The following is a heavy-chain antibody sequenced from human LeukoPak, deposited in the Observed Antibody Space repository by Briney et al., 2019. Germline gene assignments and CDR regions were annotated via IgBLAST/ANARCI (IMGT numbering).Heavy chain of an antibody. CDR2: ISSSSSYI. CDR3: ARDRSMLAAAFDI. D-gene: IGHD6-13*01. CDR1: GFTFSSYS. Sequence: PGGSLRLSCAASGFTFSSYSMNWVLQAPGKGLEWVSSISSSSSYIYYADSVKGRFTISRDNAKNSLYLQMNSLRAEDTAVYYCARDRSMLAAAFDIWGQGTMVTVSS. V-gene: IGHV3-21*01. J-gene: IGHJ3*02.